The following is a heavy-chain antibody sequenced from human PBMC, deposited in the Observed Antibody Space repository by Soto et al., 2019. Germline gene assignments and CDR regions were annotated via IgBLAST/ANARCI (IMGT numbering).Heavy chain of an antibody. J-gene: IGHJ6*02. CDR3: ARVRSSSPYYYYGMDV. D-gene: IGHD6-6*01. Sequence: SVKVSCKASGGTFSSYAISWVRQAPGQGLEWMGGIIPIFGTANYAQKFQGRVTITADESTSTAYMELSSLTSEDTAVYYCARVRSSSPYYYYGMDVWGQGTTVTVSS. CDR2: IIPIFGTA. V-gene: IGHV1-69*13. CDR1: GGTFSSYA.